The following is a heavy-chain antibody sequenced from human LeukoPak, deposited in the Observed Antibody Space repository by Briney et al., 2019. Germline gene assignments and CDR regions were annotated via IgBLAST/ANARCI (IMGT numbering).Heavy chain of an antibody. CDR3: AIDPNWGTHS. CDR1: GFTFSTYT. J-gene: IGHJ4*02. D-gene: IGHD7-27*01. Sequence: GGSLRLSCAASGFTFSTYTMYWVRHPPGKRLEWVSIIGNNGGGIHYADYVKGRFTISRDNFKNALYLQMNSLRVEDTAVYYCAIDPNWGTHSWGQGVLVTVSS. CDR2: IGNNGGGI. V-gene: IGHV3-23*01.